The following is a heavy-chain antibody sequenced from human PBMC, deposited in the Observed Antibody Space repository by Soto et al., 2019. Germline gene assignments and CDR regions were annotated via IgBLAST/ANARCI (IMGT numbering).Heavy chain of an antibody. J-gene: IGHJ6*02. CDR3: ARGFGTDYYYYGMDV. D-gene: IGHD3-3*01. CDR2: ISYDGSNK. Sequence: GGSLRLSCAASGFTFSSYAMHWVRQAPGKGLEWVAVISYDGSNKYYADSVKGRFTISRDNSKNTLYLQMNSLRAEDTAVYYCARGFGTDYYYYGMDVWGQGTTVTVSS. CDR1: GFTFSSYA. V-gene: IGHV3-30-3*01.